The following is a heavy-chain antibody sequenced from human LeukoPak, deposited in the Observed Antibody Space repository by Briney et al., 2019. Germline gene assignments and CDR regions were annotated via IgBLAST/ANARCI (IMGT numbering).Heavy chain of an antibody. V-gene: IGHV3-30*02. Sequence: PGGSLRLSCAASGFTFSSYGMHWVRQAPGKGLEWVAFIRYDGSNKYYADSVKGRFTISRENSKNTLYLQMNSLRAEDTAVYYCAKDHHSFRAGYEGAYFDYWGQGTLVTVSS. CDR3: AKDHHSFRAGYEGAYFDY. D-gene: IGHD5-12*01. CDR1: GFTFSSYG. J-gene: IGHJ4*02. CDR2: IRYDGSNK.